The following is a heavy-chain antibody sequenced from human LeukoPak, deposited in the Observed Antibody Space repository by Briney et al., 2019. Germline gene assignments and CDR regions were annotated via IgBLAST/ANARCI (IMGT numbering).Heavy chain of an antibody. Sequence: GGSLRLSCAVSGFTFSSCSMNWVRHAPGKGLEWVSYISSSSSTIYYADSVKGRFTISRDNAKNSLYLQMNSLRDEHSAVYYCARDPHIAAAGTIFDYWGQGTLVTVSS. V-gene: IGHV3-48*02. CDR1: GFTFSSCS. D-gene: IGHD6-13*01. J-gene: IGHJ4*02. CDR2: ISSSSSTI. CDR3: ARDPHIAAAGTIFDY.